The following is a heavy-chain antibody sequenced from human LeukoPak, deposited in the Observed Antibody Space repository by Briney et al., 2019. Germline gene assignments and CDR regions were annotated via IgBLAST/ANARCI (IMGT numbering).Heavy chain of an antibody. CDR3: ARKTTLTTNGYFDH. V-gene: IGHV3-21*01. Sequence: GGSLRLSCAASGFTFSSYSMNWVRQAPGKGLEWVSSISSSSSYIYYADSVKGRFTISRDNAKNSLYLQMNSLRAEDTAVYFCARKTTLTTNGYFDHWGQGTLVTVSS. CDR1: GFTFSSYS. J-gene: IGHJ4*02. D-gene: IGHD4-17*01. CDR2: ISSSSSYI.